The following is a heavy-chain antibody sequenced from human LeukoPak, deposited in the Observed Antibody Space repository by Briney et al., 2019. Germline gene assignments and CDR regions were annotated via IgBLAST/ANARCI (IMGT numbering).Heavy chain of an antibody. D-gene: IGHD2-2*01. J-gene: IGHJ4*02. CDR1: GFTFSRYS. V-gene: IGHV3-21*01. CDR3: ARDPPLGSCSTISCPHLDY. Sequence: GGALRLSCAASGFTFSRYSMNWVGQAPGKGLEGVSSISSSSSFIYYADSVKGRFTIYRDNDKNSLYLQMNRLRDEDTAVYYCARDPPLGSCSTISCPHLDYWGQGTLVTVSS. CDR2: ISSSSSFI.